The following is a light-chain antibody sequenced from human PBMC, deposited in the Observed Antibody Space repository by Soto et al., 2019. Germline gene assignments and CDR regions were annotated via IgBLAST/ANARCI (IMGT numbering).Light chain of an antibody. CDR2: AVS. CDR1: QNVGHN. CDR3: QQRSRWPRDT. J-gene: IGKJ2*01. V-gene: IGKV3-11*01. Sequence: EVVLTQSPATLSLSPGESATLSCRASQNVGHNLAWYQQTPGQAPRLLIYAVSDRATGIPARFRGSGSDTDFTLTITSVEPEDFAVYYCQQRSRWPRDTFGQGTKLEIK.